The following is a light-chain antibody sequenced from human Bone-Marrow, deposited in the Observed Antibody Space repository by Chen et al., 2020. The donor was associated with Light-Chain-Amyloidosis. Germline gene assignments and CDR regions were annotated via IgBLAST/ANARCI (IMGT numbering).Light chain of an antibody. CDR3: QQSYSAWT. V-gene: IGKV1-39*01. Sequence: DIQMTQSPSLLSASLGDRVTITCRASEDIRVYLNWYQQKPGKAPKLLIYFASNLEAWVPSRFSGSGSGTDFTLTISSLQPEDSATYYCQQSYSAWTFGQGTKVDIK. J-gene: IGKJ1*01. CDR1: EDIRVY. CDR2: FAS.